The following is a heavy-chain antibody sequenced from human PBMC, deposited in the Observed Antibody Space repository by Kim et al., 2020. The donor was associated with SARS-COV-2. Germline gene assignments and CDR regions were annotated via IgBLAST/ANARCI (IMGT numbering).Heavy chain of an antibody. D-gene: IGHD3-9*01. J-gene: IGHJ4*02. CDR3: ARYPVLTGSYRGFFDY. CDR2: IKQDGSDK. CDR1: GFTFSNYC. V-gene: IGHV3-7*01. Sequence: GGSLRLSCAASGFTFSNYCMSWVRQAPGKGLEWVANIKQDGSDKYYVDSVKGRFTISRDNAKNSLYLQMNSLRAEDTAVYYCARYPVLTGSYRGFFDYWGLGTLVTVSS.